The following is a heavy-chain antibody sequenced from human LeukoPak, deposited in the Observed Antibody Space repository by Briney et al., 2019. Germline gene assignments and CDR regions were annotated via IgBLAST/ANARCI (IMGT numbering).Heavy chain of an antibody. CDR3: ASAYSSGPYYYYGMDV. CDR2: IDPSDSYT. J-gene: IGHJ6*02. D-gene: IGHD6-19*01. CDR1: GYSFTSYW. Sequence: GESLQISCQGSGYSFTSYWIGWVRQMPGKGLEWMGRIDPSDSYTNYSPSFQGHVTISADKSISTAYLQWSSLKASDTAMYYCASAYSSGPYYYYGMDVWGQGTTVTVSS. V-gene: IGHV5-10-1*01.